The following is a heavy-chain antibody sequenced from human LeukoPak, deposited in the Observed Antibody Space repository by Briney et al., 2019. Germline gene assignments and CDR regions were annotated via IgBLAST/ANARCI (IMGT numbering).Heavy chain of an antibody. D-gene: IGHD6-19*01. CDR3: ARVVGEWLISDY. J-gene: IGHJ4*02. Sequence: SETLSLTCAVYGGSFSDYFWGWIRQPPGKGLEWIGEINHSGSTDYNPSLKSRVTISVDTSKNQFSLKLSSVTAADTAVYYCARVVGEWLISDYWGQGTLVTVSS. CDR2: INHSGST. V-gene: IGHV4-34*01. CDR1: GGSFSDYF.